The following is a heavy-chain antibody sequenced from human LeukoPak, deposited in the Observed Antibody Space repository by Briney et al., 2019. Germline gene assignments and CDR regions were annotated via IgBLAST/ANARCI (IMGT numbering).Heavy chain of an antibody. Sequence: GGSLRLSCAAYGFTFSSYSMNWVRQAPGKGREWVSYISSSSATIYYADSVKGRFTSSRDNAKNSLYLQMNSLRDEDTAVYYCARDWSYDSSAYPHAWGQGTLVTVSS. CDR3: ARDWSYDSSAYPHA. CDR1: GFTFSSYS. D-gene: IGHD3-22*01. CDR2: ISSSSATI. V-gene: IGHV3-48*02. J-gene: IGHJ5*02.